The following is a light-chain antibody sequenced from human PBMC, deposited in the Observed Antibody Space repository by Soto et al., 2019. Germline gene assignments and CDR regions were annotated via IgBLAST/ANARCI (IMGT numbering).Light chain of an antibody. CDR1: QSVSSSR. CDR3: QQYGNSPIT. V-gene: IGKV3D-20*01. J-gene: IGKJ5*01. Sequence: DIVLPQSTATLSLSPGERATLSCGASQSVSSSRLAWYQQKPALAPRLLIYDGFLRATGIPDRFSGSGSGTDFTLTISRLEPEDFAVYYCQQYGNSPITFGQGTRLEIK. CDR2: DGF.